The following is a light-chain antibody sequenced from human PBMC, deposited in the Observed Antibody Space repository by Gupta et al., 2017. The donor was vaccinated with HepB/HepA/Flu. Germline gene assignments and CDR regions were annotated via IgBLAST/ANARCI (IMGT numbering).Light chain of an antibody. CDR2: DVS. CDR1: NSDVGRYDY. V-gene: IGLV2-14*03. Sequence: QSALTQPASVSGSPGQSITISCTGTNSDVGRYDYVSWYQHHPGKVPKLLIYDVSDRLSGVSNRFSGSKSGSTASLTISGLQAEDEAEYYCSSYTNTNTLIFGGGTKVTVL. CDR3: SSYTNTNTLI. J-gene: IGLJ2*01.